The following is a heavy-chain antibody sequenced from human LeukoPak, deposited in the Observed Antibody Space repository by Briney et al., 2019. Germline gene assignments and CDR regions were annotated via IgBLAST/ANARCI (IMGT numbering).Heavy chain of an antibody. V-gene: IGHV1-2*02. D-gene: IGHD1-26*01. CDR3: AREGQVGLDN. CDR1: GYTFTSYY. J-gene: IGHJ1*01. CDR2: IALHSGDT. Sequence: ASVKVSCKASGYTFTSYYMHWVRQGPGQGLEWLGWIALHSGDTHYAQKYQGRLTMTSDTSISTGYMELSRLQFDDTAVYYCAREGQVGLDNWGQGTLVTVSS.